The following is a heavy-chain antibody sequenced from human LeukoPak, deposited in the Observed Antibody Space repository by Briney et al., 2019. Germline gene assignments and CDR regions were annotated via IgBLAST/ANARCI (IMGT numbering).Heavy chain of an antibody. CDR1: GGSFSGYY. D-gene: IGHD1-26*01. J-gene: IGHJ4*02. V-gene: IGHV4-34*01. Sequence: SETLSLTCAVYGGSFSGYYWSWIRQPPGKGLEWIGEINHSGSTNYNPSLKSRVTISVDTSKNQFSLKLSSVTAADTAVYYCARPLSGSYRYFDCWGQGTQVTVSS. CDR2: INHSGST. CDR3: ARPLSGSYRYFDC.